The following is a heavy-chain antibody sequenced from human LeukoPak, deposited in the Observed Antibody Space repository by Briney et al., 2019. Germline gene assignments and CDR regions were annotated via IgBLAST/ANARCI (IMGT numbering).Heavy chain of an antibody. V-gene: IGHV1-46*01. CDR3: AGDHYYYDSSGYYEGGDY. D-gene: IGHD3-22*01. CDR1: GYTFTSYY. CDR2: INPSGGST. Sequence: ASVKVSCKASGYTFTSYYMHWVRQALGQGLEWMGIINPSGGSTSYAQKFQGRVTMTRDTSTSTVYMELSSLRSEDTAVYYCAGDHYYYDSSGYYEGGDYWGQGTLVTVSS. J-gene: IGHJ4*02.